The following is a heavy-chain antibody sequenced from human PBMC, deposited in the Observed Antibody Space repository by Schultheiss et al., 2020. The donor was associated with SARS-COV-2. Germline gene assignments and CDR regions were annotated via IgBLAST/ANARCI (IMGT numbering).Heavy chain of an antibody. V-gene: IGHV1-2*02. CDR3: ARGGSSSPYYYYYYMDV. J-gene: IGHJ6*03. D-gene: IGHD6-6*01. Sequence: ASVKVSCKASGYTFTGYYMHWVRQAPGQGLEWMGWINPNSGGTNYAQKFQGRVTMTRDTSISTAYMELRSLRSDDTAVYYCARGGSSSPYYYYYYMDVWGKGTTVTVSS. CDR2: INPNSGGT. CDR1: GYTFTGYY.